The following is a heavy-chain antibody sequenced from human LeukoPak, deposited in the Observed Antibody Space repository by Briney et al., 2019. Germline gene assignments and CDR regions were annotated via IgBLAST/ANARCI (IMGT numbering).Heavy chain of an antibody. V-gene: IGHV3-23*01. CDR3: ATGDGLIVVVTATT. CDR2: ISGSGGST. J-gene: IGHJ4*02. D-gene: IGHD2-21*02. Sequence: GGSLRLSCAASGFTFSSYGMSWVRQAPGKGLEWVSAISGSGGSTYYADSVKGRFTISRDNSENTLYLQMSSLRAEDSAVYYCATGDGLIVVVTATTWGQGTLVTVSS. CDR1: GFTFSSYG.